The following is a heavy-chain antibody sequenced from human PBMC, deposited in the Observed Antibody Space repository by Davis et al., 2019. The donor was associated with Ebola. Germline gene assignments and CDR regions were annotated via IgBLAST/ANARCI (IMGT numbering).Heavy chain of an antibody. CDR2: INPSGGST. CDR3: TTPGGQDSGYDVFDI. Sequence: ASVKVSCKASGYNFTTYGFAWVRQAPGQGLEWMGIINPSGGSTSYAQKFQGRVTVTRDTSTTTVYMDLSSLRSEDTALYYCTTPGGQDSGYDVFDIWGQGTMVTVSS. J-gene: IGHJ3*02. CDR1: GYNFTTYG. D-gene: IGHD5-12*01. V-gene: IGHV1-46*03.